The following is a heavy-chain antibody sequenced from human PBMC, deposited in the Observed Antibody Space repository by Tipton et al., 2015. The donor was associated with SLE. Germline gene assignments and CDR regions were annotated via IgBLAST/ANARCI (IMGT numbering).Heavy chain of an antibody. Sequence: QLVQSGAEVKKPGGSLRLSCAASGFTFSSYGMHWVRQAPGKGLEWVAVIWYDGSNKYYADSVKGRFTISRDNSKNTLYLQMNSLRTEDTAVYYCAKQISPHYGMDVWGQGTTVTVSS. CDR1: GFTFSSYG. V-gene: IGHV3-30*02. CDR3: AKQISPHYGMDV. J-gene: IGHJ6*02. CDR2: IWYDGSNK.